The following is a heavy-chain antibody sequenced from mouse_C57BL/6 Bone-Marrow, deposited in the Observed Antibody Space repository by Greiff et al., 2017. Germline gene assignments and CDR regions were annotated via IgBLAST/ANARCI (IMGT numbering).Heavy chain of an antibody. CDR1: GYTFTDYY. V-gene: IGHV1-19*01. Sequence: EVKLVESGPVLVKPGASVKMSCKASGYTFTDYYMNWVKQSHGKSLEWIGVINPYNGGTSYNQKVKGKATLTVDKSSSTAYMELNSLTSEDSAVYYCAKGYFDVWGTGTTVTVSS. J-gene: IGHJ1*03. CDR3: AKGYFDV. CDR2: INPYNGGT.